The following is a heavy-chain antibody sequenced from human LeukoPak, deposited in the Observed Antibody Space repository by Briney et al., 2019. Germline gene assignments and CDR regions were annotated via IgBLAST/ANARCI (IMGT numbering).Heavy chain of an antibody. Sequence: SETLSLTCTVSGGSISSYYWSWIRQPAGKGLEGIGRIYTSGSTNYNPSLKSRVTMSVDTSKNQFSLKLSSVTAADTAVYYCAREVPIENSSWYRYYYYYYMDVWGKGTTVTVSS. CDR1: GGSISSYY. D-gene: IGHD6-13*01. CDR3: AREVPIENSSWYRYYYYYYMDV. CDR2: IYTSGST. V-gene: IGHV4-4*07. J-gene: IGHJ6*03.